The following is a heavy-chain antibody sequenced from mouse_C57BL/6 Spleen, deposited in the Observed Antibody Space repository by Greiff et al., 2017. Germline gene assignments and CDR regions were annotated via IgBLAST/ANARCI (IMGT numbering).Heavy chain of an antibody. CDR1: GYTFTSYW. Sequence: QVHVKQPGAELVKPGASVKLSCKASGYTFTSYWMHWVKQRPGQGLEWIGMIHPNSGSTNYNEKFKSKDTLTVDKSSSTAYMQLSSLTSEDSAVYYCARHYGSSYRYAMDYWGQGTSVTVSS. J-gene: IGHJ4*01. D-gene: IGHD1-1*01. CDR2: IHPNSGST. CDR3: ARHYGSSYRYAMDY. V-gene: IGHV1-64*01.